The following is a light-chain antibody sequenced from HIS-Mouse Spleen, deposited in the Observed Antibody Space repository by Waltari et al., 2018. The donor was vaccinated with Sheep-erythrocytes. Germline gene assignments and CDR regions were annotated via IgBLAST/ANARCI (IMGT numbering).Light chain of an antibody. V-gene: IGLV2-11*01. CDR3: CSYAGSYNHV. J-gene: IGLJ1*01. Sequence: QSALTQPRSVSGSPGQSVTISFPGTSRDVRGYTYVSWYQQHPGKAPKLMIYDVSKRPSGVPDRFSGSKSGNTASLTISGLQAEDEADYYCCSYAGSYNHVFATGTKVTVL. CDR2: DVS. CDR1: SRDVRGYTY.